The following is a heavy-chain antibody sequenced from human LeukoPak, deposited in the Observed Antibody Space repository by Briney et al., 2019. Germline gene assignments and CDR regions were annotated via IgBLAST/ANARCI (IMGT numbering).Heavy chain of an antibody. CDR1: GFTFSSYG. CDR3: ARIRLGEISGWYIFDD. D-gene: IGHD6-19*01. Sequence: GGSLRLSCAASGFTFSSYGFHWVRQAPGKGLEWMAFIRKDAGKTYYAESVKGRFSISRDISKNTLYLQMNSLRAEDTAVYYCARIRLGEISGWYIFDDWGQGTLVTVSS. CDR2: IRKDAGKT. J-gene: IGHJ4*02. V-gene: IGHV3-30*02.